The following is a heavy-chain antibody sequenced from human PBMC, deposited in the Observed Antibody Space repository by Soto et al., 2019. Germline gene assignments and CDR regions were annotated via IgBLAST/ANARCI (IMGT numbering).Heavy chain of an antibody. J-gene: IGHJ5*02. CDR1: GGSISSGGYY. V-gene: IGHV4-31*03. CDR2: IYYSGST. CDR3: ARDKFDGDTYYYDSSGYQNWFDP. D-gene: IGHD3-22*01. Sequence: QVQLQESGPGLVKPSQTLSLTCTVSGGSISSGGYYWSWIRQHPGKGLEWIGYIYYSGSTYYNPSLKSRVTISVDTSKNQFSLKLSSVTAADTAVYYCARDKFDGDTYYYDSSGYQNWFDPWGQGTLVTVSS.